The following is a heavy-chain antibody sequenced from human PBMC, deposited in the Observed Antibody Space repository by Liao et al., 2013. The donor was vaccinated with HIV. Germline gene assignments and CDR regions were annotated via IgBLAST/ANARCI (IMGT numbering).Heavy chain of an antibody. CDR3: VRGPITTVTISYYYFDL. V-gene: IGHV4-61*02. CDR1: SGSINSGSYY. CDR2: IYSSGST. D-gene: IGHD4-17*01. Sequence: QVQLQESGPGLVKPSQTLSLTCTVSSGSINSGSYYWTWIRQPAGRGLEWIGHIYSSGSTKYNPSLQSRVTMSIDASKSQFSLNLTSVTAADTAVYYCVRGPITTVTISYYYFDLWGRGTLLTVSS. J-gene: IGHJ2*01.